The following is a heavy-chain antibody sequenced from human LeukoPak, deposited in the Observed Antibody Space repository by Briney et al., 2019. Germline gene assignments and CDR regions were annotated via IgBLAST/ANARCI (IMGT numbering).Heavy chain of an antibody. V-gene: IGHV3-21*01. J-gene: IGHJ4*02. CDR3: ARDQGYSYDFDY. D-gene: IGHD5-18*01. CDR1: GFTFSSYS. CDR2: ISSSSSYI. Sequence: GGSLRLSCAASGFTFSSYSMTWVRQAPGKGLEWVSSISSSSSYIYYADSVKGRFTISRDNAKNSLYLQMNSLRAEDTAVYYCARDQGYSYDFDYWGQGTLVTVSS.